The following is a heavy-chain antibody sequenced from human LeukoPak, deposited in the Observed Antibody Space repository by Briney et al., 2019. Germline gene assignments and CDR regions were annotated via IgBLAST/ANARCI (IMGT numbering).Heavy chain of an antibody. CDR3: AKRDGNCSSTSCYSSPSQLNYYMDV. CDR2: ISGSGGST. D-gene: IGHD2-2*01. V-gene: IGHV3-23*01. CDR1: GFTFSSYA. Sequence: GGSLRLSCAASGFTFSSYAMSWVRQAPGKGLEWVSAISGSGGSTYYADSVKGRFTISRDNSKNTLYLQMNSLRAEDTAVYYCAKRDGNCSSTSCYSSPSQLNYYMDVWGKGTTVTVSS. J-gene: IGHJ6*03.